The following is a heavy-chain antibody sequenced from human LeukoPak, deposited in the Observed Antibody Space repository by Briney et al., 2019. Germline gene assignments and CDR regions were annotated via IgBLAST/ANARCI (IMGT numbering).Heavy chain of an antibody. CDR3: AELGITMIGGV. D-gene: IGHD3-10*02. J-gene: IGHJ6*04. V-gene: IGHV3-48*03. CDR1: GFTFSSYE. CDR2: ISSSGSTI. Sequence: GGSLRLSCAASGFTFSSYEMNWVRQAPGKGLEWVSYISSSGSTIYYADSVKGRFTISRDNAKNSLYLQMNSLRAEDTAVYYCAELGITMIGGVWGKGDHGHHLL.